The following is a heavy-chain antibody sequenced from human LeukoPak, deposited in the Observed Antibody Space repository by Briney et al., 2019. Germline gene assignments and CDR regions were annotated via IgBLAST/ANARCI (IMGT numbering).Heavy chain of an antibody. CDR3: ATERAGTSGYIVFDN. CDR1: GFTFSTSD. CDR2: IGGVSDT. Sequence: GGSLTLSCAASGFTFSTSDMHWVRQGTGRGLEWVSAIGGVSDTYYEGSVKGRFTISRDNARDSLYLQMSSLRAEDTAVYYCATERAGTSGYIVFDNWGQGILVTVSS. J-gene: IGHJ4*02. D-gene: IGHD1-1*01. V-gene: IGHV3-13*04.